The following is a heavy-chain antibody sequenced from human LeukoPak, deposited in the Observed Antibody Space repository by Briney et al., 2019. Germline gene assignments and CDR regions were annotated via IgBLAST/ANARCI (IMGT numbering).Heavy chain of an antibody. J-gene: IGHJ4*02. CDR3: AGLVGRYSSGLYYYYFDY. CDR2: MYLSGTT. Sequence: NPSETLSLTCTVSGDSINSLDLWSWVRQPPGKGLEWIGEMYLSGTTHSNPSVKSRVTISIDKSKNQFFLNSSSVTAADTAVYYCAGLVGRYSSGLYYYYFDYWGQGTLVTVSS. D-gene: IGHD3-22*01. V-gene: IGHV4-4*02. CDR1: GDSINSLDL.